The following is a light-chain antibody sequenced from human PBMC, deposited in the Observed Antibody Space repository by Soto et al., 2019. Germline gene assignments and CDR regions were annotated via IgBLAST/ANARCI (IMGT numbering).Light chain of an antibody. CDR3: QTWGTGIQV. V-gene: IGLV4-69*02. CDR2: LNSDGSY. Sequence: QLVLTQSPSASASLGASVKLTCTLSSGHSSDAIAWHQQQPEKGPRYLMKLNSDGSYSKGDGISDRFSGSSSGAERYLTISSLQSEDEADYYCQTWGTGIQVFGGGTKLTVL. CDR1: SGHSSDA. J-gene: IGLJ2*01.